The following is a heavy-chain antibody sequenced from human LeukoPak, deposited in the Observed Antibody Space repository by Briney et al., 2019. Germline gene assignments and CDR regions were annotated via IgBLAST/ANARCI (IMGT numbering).Heavy chain of an antibody. V-gene: IGHV4-39*07. J-gene: IGHJ3*02. CDR2: IYYSGST. CDR1: GGSITSSAYY. D-gene: IGHD3-22*01. Sequence: SETLSLTCTVSGGSITSSAYYWGWIRQPPGKGLEWIGSIYYSGSTYYNPSLKSRVTISVDTSKTQFSLKLSSVTAADTAVYYCARGDSSGYFDAFDIWGQGTMVTVSS. CDR3: ARGDSSGYFDAFDI.